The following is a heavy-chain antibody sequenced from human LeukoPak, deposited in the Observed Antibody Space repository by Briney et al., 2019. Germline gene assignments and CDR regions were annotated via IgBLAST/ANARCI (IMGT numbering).Heavy chain of an antibody. J-gene: IGHJ4*02. D-gene: IGHD2-21*02. Sequence: ASVKVSCKASGYRFISNYIQWVRQAPGQGPEWMGWMNPGNGNTRYAEKFQGRVTMTRDTSINTAYMDLSSLRSGDTAVYYCAREGSYCVGGDCSSFDFWGQGTLITVSS. V-gene: IGHV1-2*02. CDR3: AREGSYCVGGDCSSFDF. CDR1: GYRFISNY. CDR2: MNPGNGNT.